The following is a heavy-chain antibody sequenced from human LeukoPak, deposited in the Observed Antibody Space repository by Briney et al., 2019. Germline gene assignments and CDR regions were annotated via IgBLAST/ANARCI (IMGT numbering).Heavy chain of an antibody. Sequence: SETLSLTCAVYGGSFSGYYWSWIRQPPGKGLEWIGEINHSGSTNYNPSLKSRVTISVDTSKNQFSLKLSSVTAADTAVYYCARASSGWKKDFDYWGQGTLVTVSS. J-gene: IGHJ4*02. D-gene: IGHD6-19*01. CDR2: INHSGST. CDR3: ARASSGWKKDFDY. V-gene: IGHV4-34*01. CDR1: GGSFSGYY.